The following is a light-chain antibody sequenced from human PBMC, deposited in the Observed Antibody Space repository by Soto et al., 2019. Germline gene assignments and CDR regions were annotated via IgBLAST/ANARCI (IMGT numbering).Light chain of an antibody. Sequence: QSVLTQPPSVSGAPGQRVTISCTGSSSNFGAGYDVHWYQQLPGTAPKLLIYANTNRPSGVPDRFSGSKSGTSATLGITGLQTGDEADYYCGTWDSSLSVGVFGGGIKLTVL. CDR2: ANT. J-gene: IGLJ2*01. CDR1: SSNFGAGYD. V-gene: IGLV1-40*01. CDR3: GTWDSSLSVGV.